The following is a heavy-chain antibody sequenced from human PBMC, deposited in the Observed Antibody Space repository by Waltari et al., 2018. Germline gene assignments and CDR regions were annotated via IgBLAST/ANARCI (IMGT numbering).Heavy chain of an antibody. CDR3: ARHISGNRYAIDY. CDR2: FDPSDSYI. CDR1: GYIFSNYW. Sequence: EVQFVQSGAEVKKPGESLRISCQVSGYIFSNYWISWVRQMPGKGLAWMGRFDPSDSYIDYSPSFEGHVTISTDRSITTAYLQWSSLRASDSAMYYCARHISGNRYAIDYWGQGTLVTVSS. V-gene: IGHV5-10-1*03. D-gene: IGHD3-3*02. J-gene: IGHJ4*02.